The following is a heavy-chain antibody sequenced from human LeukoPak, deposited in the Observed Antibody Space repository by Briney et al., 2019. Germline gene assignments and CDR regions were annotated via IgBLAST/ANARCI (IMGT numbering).Heavy chain of an antibody. CDR3: GIFSIVVVPAASYGMDV. J-gene: IGHJ6*02. V-gene: IGHV1-69*13. D-gene: IGHD2-2*01. CDR1: GGTFSSYA. Sequence: SVKVSCKASGGTFSSYAISWVRQAPGQGLEWMGGIIPIFGTADYAQKFQGRVTITADESTSTAYMELSSLRSEDTAVYYCGIFSIVVVPAASYGMDVWGQGTTVTVSS. CDR2: IIPIFGTA.